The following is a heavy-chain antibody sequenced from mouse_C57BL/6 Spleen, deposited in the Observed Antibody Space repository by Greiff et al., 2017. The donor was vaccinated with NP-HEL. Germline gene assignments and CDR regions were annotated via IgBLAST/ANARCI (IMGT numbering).Heavy chain of an antibody. D-gene: IGHD2-5*01. CDR3: ARSGSNYGGAMDY. J-gene: IGHJ4*01. Sequence: VKLMESGAELVKPGALVKISCKASGYAFSSYWMNWVKQRPGKGLEWIGQIYPGDGDTNYNGKFKGKATLTADKSSSTAYMQLSSLTSEDSAVYFCARSGSNYGGAMDYWGQGTSVTVSS. CDR2: IYPGDGDT. CDR1: GYAFSSYW. V-gene: IGHV1-80*01.